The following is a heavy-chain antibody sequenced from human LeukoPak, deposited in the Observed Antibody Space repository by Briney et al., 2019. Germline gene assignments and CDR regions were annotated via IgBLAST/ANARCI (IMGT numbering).Heavy chain of an antibody. V-gene: IGHV3-53*01. J-gene: IGHJ6*03. CDR1: GFTFSSYN. CDR3: ASSSTMVRGEEDYYYMDV. D-gene: IGHD3-10*01. Sequence: GGSLRLSCAASGFTFSSYNMNWVRQAPGKGLEWVSVIYSGGSTYYADSVKGRFTISRDNSKNTLYLQMNSLRAEDTAVYYCASSSTMVRGEEDYYYMDVWGKGTTVTISS. CDR2: IYSGGST.